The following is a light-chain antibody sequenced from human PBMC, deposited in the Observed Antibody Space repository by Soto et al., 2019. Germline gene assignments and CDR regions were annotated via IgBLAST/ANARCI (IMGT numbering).Light chain of an antibody. CDR2: KVS. CDR1: QSLVHSDGIAY. Sequence: DVVMTQSPLSLPVTLGQPASISCRSNQSLVHSDGIAYFSCFQQRPGRSSRRLIYKVSNRHSGVPARFSGSGSGTDFALKISRVEAEDVGVYYCMQGTHWPITFGQGTRLEI. V-gene: IGKV2-30*02. J-gene: IGKJ5*01. CDR3: MQGTHWPIT.